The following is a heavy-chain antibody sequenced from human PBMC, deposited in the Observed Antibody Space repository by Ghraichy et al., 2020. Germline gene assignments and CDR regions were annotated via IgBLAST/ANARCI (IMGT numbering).Heavy chain of an antibody. J-gene: IGHJ4*02. CDR3: ARGGSNCSGGSCYIFDY. D-gene: IGHD2-15*01. CDR1: GGSISSYY. V-gene: IGHV4-59*01. CDR2: IYYSGST. Sequence: SQTLSLTCTVSGGSISSYYWSWIRQPPGKGLEWIGYIYYSGSTNYNPSLKSRVTISVDTSKNQFSLKLSSVTAADTAVYYCARGGSNCSGGSCYIFDYWGQGTLVTVSS.